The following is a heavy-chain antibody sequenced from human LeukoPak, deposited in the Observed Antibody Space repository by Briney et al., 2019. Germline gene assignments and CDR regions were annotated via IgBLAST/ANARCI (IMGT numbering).Heavy chain of an antibody. D-gene: IGHD1-26*01. CDR1: GFTVSSNY. Sequence: PGGSLRLSCAASGFTVSSNYMSWVRQAPGKGLEWVSVIYSGGTTYYADSVKDRFTISRDNSKNSLYLKMNSLRAEEAAVYYWAREELSYWGQGTLVTVSS. CDR3: AREELSY. CDR2: IYSGGTT. J-gene: IGHJ4*02. V-gene: IGHV3-53*01.